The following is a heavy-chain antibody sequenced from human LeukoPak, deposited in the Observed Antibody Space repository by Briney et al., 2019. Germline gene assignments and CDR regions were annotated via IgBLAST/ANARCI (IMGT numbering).Heavy chain of an antibody. CDR1: GFTFTRYW. CDR2: INTDGSST. V-gene: IGHV3-74*01. D-gene: IGHD1-26*01. CDR3: ATEATAEFDC. J-gene: IGHJ4*02. Sequence: GGSLRLSCAASGFTFTRYWMHWVRQAPGKGLVWVSRINTDGSSTSYADSVKGRFTISRDNAKNTLYLQMNSLRAEDTAVYYCATEATAEFDCWGQGTLVTVSS.